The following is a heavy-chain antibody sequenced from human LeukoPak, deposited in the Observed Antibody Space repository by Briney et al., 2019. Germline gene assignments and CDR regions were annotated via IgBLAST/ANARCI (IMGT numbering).Heavy chain of an antibody. Sequence: GGSLRLSCAASGFTFSSYWMSWVRQAPGKGLEWVANIKQDGSEKYYVDSVKGRFIIPRDNAKNSLYLQMNSLRAEDTAVYYCAKLTGYSSSWYTPNWFDPWGQGTLVTVSS. V-gene: IGHV3-7*03. CDR1: GFTFSSYW. J-gene: IGHJ5*02. CDR3: AKLTGYSSSWYTPNWFDP. CDR2: IKQDGSEK. D-gene: IGHD6-13*01.